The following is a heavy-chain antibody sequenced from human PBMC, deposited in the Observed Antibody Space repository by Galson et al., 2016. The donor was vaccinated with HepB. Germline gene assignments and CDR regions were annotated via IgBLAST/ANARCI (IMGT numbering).Heavy chain of an antibody. V-gene: IGHV3-30*04. D-gene: IGHD1-26*01. CDR2: ISKDGGHK. CDR3: AGQIIDQWVLNY. J-gene: IGHJ4*02. Sequence: SLRLSCAASGFTFSNYAIQWVRQAPGKGLEWVAVISKDGGHKYYADSVKGRITISRDNSKNTVYLQMNSLRPEDTAVYYCAGQIIDQWVLNYWGQGTLVTVSS. CDR1: GFTFSNYA.